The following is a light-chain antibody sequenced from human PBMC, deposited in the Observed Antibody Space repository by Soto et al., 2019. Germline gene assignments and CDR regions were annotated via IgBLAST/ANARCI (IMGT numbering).Light chain of an antibody. V-gene: IGLV2-8*01. CDR1: SSDAGGYNY. Sequence: QSVLTQPPSVSGSPGQSITVSCTGTSSDAGGYNYVSWYQQHPGKAPKLMIYEVNKRPSVVPGRFSGYKSGTTDYLTFTALQAEDEADYYCISYAGSSNVFGTGTKVTVL. J-gene: IGLJ1*01. CDR3: ISYAGSSNV. CDR2: EVN.